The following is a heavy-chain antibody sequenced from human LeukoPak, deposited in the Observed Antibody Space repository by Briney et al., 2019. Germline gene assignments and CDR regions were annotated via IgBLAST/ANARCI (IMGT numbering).Heavy chain of an antibody. Sequence: GGALRLSCVDSGFTFREYWMSWVGQAPGRGLEWVANIKQDGREKDYVDALKGRITISRDNAKNSLYLQMNGLTAEDTAVYYCARCLELSRNFDWWGQDTVHRVSS. CDR2: IKQDGREK. CDR1: GFTFREYW. CDR3: ARCLELSRNFDW. D-gene: IGHD5/OR15-5a*01. V-gene: IGHV3-7*01. J-gene: IGHJ4*02.